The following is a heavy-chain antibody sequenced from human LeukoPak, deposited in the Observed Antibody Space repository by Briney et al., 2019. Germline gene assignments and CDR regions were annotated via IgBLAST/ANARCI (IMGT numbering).Heavy chain of an antibody. CDR1: GYTFPSYG. CDR2: ISAYNGNT. D-gene: IGHD6-19*01. CDR3: ASVSGWYTNWFDP. Sequence: ASVKVSCKASGYTFPSYGISWVRQGPGQGLEWVGWISAYNGNTNYAQKLQGRVTMTTDTSTSTAYMELRSLRSDDTAVYYCASVSGWYTNWFDPWGQGTLVTVSS. V-gene: IGHV1-18*01. J-gene: IGHJ5*02.